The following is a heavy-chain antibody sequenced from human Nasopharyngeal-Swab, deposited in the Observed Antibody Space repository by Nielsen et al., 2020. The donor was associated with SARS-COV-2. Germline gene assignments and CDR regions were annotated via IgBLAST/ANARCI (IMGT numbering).Heavy chain of an antibody. CDR3: TREPYYDFWSGYYSHYYYYGMDV. V-gene: IGHV3-49*02. Sequence: WIRQPPGKGLEWVGFIRSKAYGGTTEYAASVKGRFTISRDDSKSIAYLQMNNLKTEDTAVYYCTREPYYDFWSGYYSHYYYYGMDVWGQGTTVTVSS. J-gene: IGHJ6*02. CDR2: IRSKAYGGTT. D-gene: IGHD3-3*01.